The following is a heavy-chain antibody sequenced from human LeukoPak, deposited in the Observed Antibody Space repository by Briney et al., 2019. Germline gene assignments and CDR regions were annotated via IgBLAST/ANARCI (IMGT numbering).Heavy chain of an antibody. D-gene: IGHD2-15*01. J-gene: IGHJ5*02. CDR2: ISGSGGST. V-gene: IGHV3-23*01. CDR1: GFTFSSYA. Sequence: GGSLRLSCAASGFTFSSYAMSWVRQAPGKGLEWVSAISGSGGSTYYADSVKGRFTISRDNSKNTLYLQMNSLRAEATAVYYCAKVAEIVVVVAATPSWFDPWGQGTLVTVSS. CDR3: AKVAEIVVVVAATPSWFDP.